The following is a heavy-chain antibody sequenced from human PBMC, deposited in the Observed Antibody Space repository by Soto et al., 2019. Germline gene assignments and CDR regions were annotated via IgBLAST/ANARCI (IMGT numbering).Heavy chain of an antibody. CDR1: VDSVSSNSAA. V-gene: IGHV6-1*01. CDR3: ARDLGNSYGGNIDY. J-gene: IGHJ4*02. D-gene: IGHD4-17*01. Sequence: SQTLSLTCAISVDSVSSNSAAWNWIRQSPSRGLEWLGRTYYRSKWYNDYSVSVKSRITINPDTSKNQFSLQLNSVTPEDTAVYYCARDLGNSYGGNIDYWGQGTLVTVSS. CDR2: TYYRSKWYN.